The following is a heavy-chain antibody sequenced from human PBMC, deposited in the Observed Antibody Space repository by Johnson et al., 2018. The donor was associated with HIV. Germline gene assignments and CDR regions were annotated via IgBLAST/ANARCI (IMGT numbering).Heavy chain of an antibody. J-gene: IGHJ3*02. Sequence: VQLVESGGGLVKPGGSLRLSCAASGFTFSSYAMSWVRQAPGKGLEWVSAISGSGGYTYYADSVKGRFTISRDSSKNTLYLQMNSLRAEDTAVYYCAKDMFRWELLDGDTFDIWGQGTMVTVSS. CDR2: ISGSGGYT. D-gene: IGHD1-26*01. CDR1: GFTFSSYA. V-gene: IGHV3-23*04. CDR3: AKDMFRWELLDGDTFDI.